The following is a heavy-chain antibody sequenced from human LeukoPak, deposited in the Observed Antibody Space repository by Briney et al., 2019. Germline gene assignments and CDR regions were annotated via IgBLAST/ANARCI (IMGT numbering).Heavy chain of an antibody. CDR3: AGHSSSWLPFDY. Sequence: PGGSLRLSCAASGFTFSSYSMNWVRQAPGKGLEWVSSISSSSSYIYYADSVKGRFTTSRDNAKNSLYLQMNSLRAEDTAVYYCAGHSSSWLPFDYWGQGTLVTVSS. D-gene: IGHD6-13*01. J-gene: IGHJ4*02. CDR2: ISSSSSYI. CDR1: GFTFSSYS. V-gene: IGHV3-21*01.